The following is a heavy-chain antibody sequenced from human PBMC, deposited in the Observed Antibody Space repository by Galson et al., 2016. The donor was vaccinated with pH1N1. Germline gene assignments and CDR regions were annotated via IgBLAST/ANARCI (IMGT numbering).Heavy chain of an antibody. CDR1: GGIFTSYD. CDR2: MNPNSGNT. V-gene: IGHV1-8*02. J-gene: IGHJ4*02. D-gene: IGHD1-26*01. Sequence: SVKVSCKVSGGIFTSYDINWVRQATGPGREWMGWMNPNSGNTGYAQKFQGRVTMTRNTSISTAYMELSSLSSEDTAVYYCARGPGVGAIDYWGQGTLVTVSS. CDR3: ARGPGVGAIDY.